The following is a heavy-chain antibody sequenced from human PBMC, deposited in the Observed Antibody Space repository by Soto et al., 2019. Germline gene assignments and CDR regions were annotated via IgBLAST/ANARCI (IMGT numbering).Heavy chain of an antibody. CDR1: RFSFSRYT. V-gene: IGHV3-21*01. D-gene: IGHD6-19*01. CDR2: ISSSSSYI. J-gene: IGHJ4*02. CDR3: ARLPSAGIALPGTGY. Sequence: GGSLRLCCAASRFSFSRYTMNWVRQAPGKGLEWVSSISSSSSYIYYADSVKGRFTISRDNAKNSLYLQMNSLRAEDTAVYFCARLPSAGIALPGTGYWGQGTLVTVSS.